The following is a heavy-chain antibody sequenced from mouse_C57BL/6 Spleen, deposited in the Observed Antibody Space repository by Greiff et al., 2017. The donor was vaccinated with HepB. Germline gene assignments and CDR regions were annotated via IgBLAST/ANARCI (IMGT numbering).Heavy chain of an antibody. Sequence: ESGPGLVKPSQSLSLTCSVTGYSITSGYYWNWIRQFPGNKLEWMGYISYDGSNNYNPSLKNRISITRDTSKNQFFLKLNSVTTEDTATYYCAREGLRRAGFAYWGQGTLVTVSA. D-gene: IGHD2-4*01. CDR2: ISYDGSN. CDR3: AREGLRRAGFAY. V-gene: IGHV3-6*01. CDR1: GYSITSGYY. J-gene: IGHJ3*01.